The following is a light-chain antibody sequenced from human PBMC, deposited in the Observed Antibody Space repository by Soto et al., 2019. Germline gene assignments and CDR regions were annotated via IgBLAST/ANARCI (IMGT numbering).Light chain of an antibody. Sequence: DIQMTQSPSTLSASVGDRVTITCRASHSISSWLAWYQQKPGKAPKLLIYKASSLESGVPSRFSGSGSGTEFTLTISSLQPDDFATYYCQQYNSYLGRTFGQGTKLEIK. CDR2: KAS. CDR1: HSISSW. CDR3: QQYNSYLGRT. V-gene: IGKV1-5*03. J-gene: IGKJ2*02.